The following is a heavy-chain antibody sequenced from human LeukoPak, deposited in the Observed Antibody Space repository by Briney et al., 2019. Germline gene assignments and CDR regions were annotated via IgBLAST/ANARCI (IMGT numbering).Heavy chain of an antibody. CDR3: ARARGKWELPSYYFDY. V-gene: IGHV3-74*01. D-gene: IGHD1-26*01. Sequence: QSGGSLRLSCAASGFTFSSYWMHWVRQAPGKGLVWVSRINSDGSSKSYADSVRGRFTISRDNAKNTLYLQMNSLRAEDTAVYYCARARGKWELPSYYFDYWGQGTLVTVSS. J-gene: IGHJ4*02. CDR2: INSDGSSK. CDR1: GFTFSSYW.